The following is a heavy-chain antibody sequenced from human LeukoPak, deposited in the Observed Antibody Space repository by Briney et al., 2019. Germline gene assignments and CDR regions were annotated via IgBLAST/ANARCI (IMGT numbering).Heavy chain of an antibody. CDR3: ASWLYYDILTGYYSEDAFDI. CDR2: IIPIFGTA. J-gene: IGHJ3*02. D-gene: IGHD3-9*01. CDR1: GGTFSSYA. Sequence: SVKVSCKASGGTFSSYATSWVRQAPGQRLEWMGGIIPIFGTANYAQKFQGRVTITTDESTSTAYMELSSLRSEDTAVYYCASWLYYDILTGYYSEDAFDIWGQGTMVTVSS. V-gene: IGHV1-69*05.